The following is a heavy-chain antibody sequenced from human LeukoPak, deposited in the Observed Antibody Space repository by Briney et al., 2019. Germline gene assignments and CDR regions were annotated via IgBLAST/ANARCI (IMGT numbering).Heavy chain of an antibody. CDR3: ARLKSWELPRYYFDY. Sequence: SETLSLTCTVSGGSISGSDYYWGWIRQPPGKGLEWIGSIYYSGRTFYNPSLKSRVTISVDTSKNQFSLKLSSVTAADTAVYYCARLKSWELPRYYFDYWGQGTLVTVSS. D-gene: IGHD1-26*01. CDR2: IYYSGRT. V-gene: IGHV4-39*01. J-gene: IGHJ4*02. CDR1: GGSISGSDYY.